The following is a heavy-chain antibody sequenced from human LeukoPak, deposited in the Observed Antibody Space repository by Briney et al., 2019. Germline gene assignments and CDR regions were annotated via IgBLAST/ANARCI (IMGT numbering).Heavy chain of an antibody. CDR3: TRDAQTCHSSGCWKPSDF. CDR1: GFDFRIYW. Sequence: GGSLRLSCAAPGFDFRIYWMHWVRQAPGKGLVWVSRINSDGSGTYADSVKGRFTISRDNANNMLYLQMNSLRADDTAVYYCTRDAQTCHSSGCWKPSDFWGQGALVTVSS. CDR2: INSDGSGT. V-gene: IGHV3-74*01. J-gene: IGHJ4*02. D-gene: IGHD3-22*01.